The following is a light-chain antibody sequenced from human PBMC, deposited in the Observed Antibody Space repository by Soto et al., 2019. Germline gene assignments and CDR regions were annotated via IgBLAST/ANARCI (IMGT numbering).Light chain of an antibody. J-gene: IGKJ4*01. CDR3: QQRSLLFT. CDR2: DSS. CDR1: QSVGSS. V-gene: IGKV3-11*01. Sequence: IVLTQSPATLSFSPGERATLSCRTSQSVGSSLAWYQQKPGQPPRLLIYDSSNRATGIPGRFSGSGSGTDFTLTISSLEPANFAVYYCQQRSLLFTFGGGT.